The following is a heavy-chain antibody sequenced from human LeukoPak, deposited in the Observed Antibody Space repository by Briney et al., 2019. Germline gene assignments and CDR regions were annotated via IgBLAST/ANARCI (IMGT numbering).Heavy chain of an antibody. CDR3: ARDFYLGRIAVAGIFDY. V-gene: IGHV3-20*04. D-gene: IGHD6-19*01. CDR2: INWSGDST. CDR1: GFTFSSYE. J-gene: IGHJ4*02. Sequence: GGSLRLSCAASGFTFSSYEMNWVRQAPGKGLEWVSGINWSGDSTGYADSVKGRFTISRDNAKNSLYLQMKSLRAEDTALYYCARDFYLGRIAVAGIFDYWGQGTPVTVSS.